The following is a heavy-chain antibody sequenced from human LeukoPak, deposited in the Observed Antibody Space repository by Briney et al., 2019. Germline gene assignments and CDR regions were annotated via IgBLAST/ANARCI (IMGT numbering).Heavy chain of an antibody. CDR3: ARVRRDSSGYLIGFDY. CDR2: ISSSSSTI. D-gene: IGHD3-22*01. V-gene: IGHV3-48*02. Sequence: GGSLRLSCAASGFTFSSYSMNWVRQAPGKGLEWVSYISSSSSTIYYADSVKSRFTISRDNAKNSLYLQMNSLRDEDTAVYYCARVRRDSSGYLIGFDYWGQGTLVTVSS. J-gene: IGHJ4*02. CDR1: GFTFSSYS.